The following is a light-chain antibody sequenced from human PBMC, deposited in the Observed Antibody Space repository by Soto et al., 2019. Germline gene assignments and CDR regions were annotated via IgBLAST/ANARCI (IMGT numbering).Light chain of an antibody. J-gene: IGKJ3*01. Sequence: DIRMTQSPSSLSASIGDRVTIACRASHDIGNFLNWYQQTTGQAPKLLIYDASNLERGVPSRFSGTGYGTDFSLNITSQQPEDAATYYCQQYDNIPVFTFGPGTKV. CDR3: QQYDNIPVFT. CDR1: HDIGNF. V-gene: IGKV1-33*01. CDR2: DAS.